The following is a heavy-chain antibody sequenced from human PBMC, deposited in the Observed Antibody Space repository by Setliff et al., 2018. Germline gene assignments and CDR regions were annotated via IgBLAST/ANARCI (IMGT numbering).Heavy chain of an antibody. CDR3: AALDWGENFYNVDV. J-gene: IGHJ6*03. D-gene: IGHD7-27*01. V-gene: IGHV3-74*01. Sequence: GGSLRLSCTAYGFDFNKYWMYWVRQAPGKGLEWVSRINGDATIAHYADSVKGRFTISRDNARNALYLQMVSLRGEDTGVYFCAALDWGENFYNVDVWGKGTTVTVSS. CDR2: INGDATIA. CDR1: GFDFNKYW.